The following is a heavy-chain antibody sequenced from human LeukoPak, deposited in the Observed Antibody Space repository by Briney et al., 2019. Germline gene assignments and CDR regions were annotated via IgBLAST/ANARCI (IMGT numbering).Heavy chain of an antibody. D-gene: IGHD2-21*02. CDR3: ARERTLVVTATGHFDY. J-gene: IGHJ4*02. Sequence: PGGSLRLSCAASGFTFSSYAMHWVRQAPGKGLEWVAVISYDGSNKYYADSVKGRFPISRDNSKNTLYLQMNSLRAEDTAVYYCARERTLVVTATGHFDYWGQGTLVTVSS. V-gene: IGHV3-30-3*01. CDR2: ISYDGSNK. CDR1: GFTFSSYA.